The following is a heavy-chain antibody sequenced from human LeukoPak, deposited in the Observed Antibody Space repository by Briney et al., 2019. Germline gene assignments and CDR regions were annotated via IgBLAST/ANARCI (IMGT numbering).Heavy chain of an antibody. D-gene: IGHD1-14*01. CDR3: AREPRNSLSWFDP. V-gene: IGHV1-46*01. J-gene: IGHJ5*02. CDR2: INPSGGST. CDR1: GYTFTSYY. Sequence: ASVKVSCKASGYTFTSYYMHWVRQAPGQGLEWMGIINPSGGSTSYAQKLQGRVTMTTDTSTSTAYMELRSLRSDDTAVCYCAREPRNSLSWFDPWGQGALVTVSS.